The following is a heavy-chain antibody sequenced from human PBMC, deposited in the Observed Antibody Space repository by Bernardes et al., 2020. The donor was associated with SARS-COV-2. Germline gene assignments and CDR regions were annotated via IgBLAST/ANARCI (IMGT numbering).Heavy chain of an antibody. V-gene: IGHV3-48*03. Sequence: GSLRLSCTASGFPFSNYEMNWVRQAPGKGLEWVSYISKSDNTVYYADSVKGRFTISRDNVKNSLFLQMNSLRAEDTAVYYCVRAPRGGYEFDYWGQGTLVTVSS. CDR3: VRAPRGGYEFDY. J-gene: IGHJ4*02. D-gene: IGHD5-12*01. CDR1: GFPFSNYE. CDR2: ISKSDNTV.